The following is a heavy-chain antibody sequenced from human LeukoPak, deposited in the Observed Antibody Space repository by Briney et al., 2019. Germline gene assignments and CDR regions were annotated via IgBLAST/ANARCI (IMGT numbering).Heavy chain of an antibody. CDR1: GYTFTSYD. CDR2: INPNSGGT. CDR3: ARSGYYDSSGYYSMIPRYDY. Sequence: ASVKVSCKASGYTFTSYDINWVRQATGQGLEWMGWINPNSGGTNYAQKFQGRVTMTRDTSISTAYMELSRLRSDDTAVYYCARSGYYDSSGYYSMIPRYDYWGQGTLVTVSS. V-gene: IGHV1-2*02. J-gene: IGHJ4*02. D-gene: IGHD3-22*01.